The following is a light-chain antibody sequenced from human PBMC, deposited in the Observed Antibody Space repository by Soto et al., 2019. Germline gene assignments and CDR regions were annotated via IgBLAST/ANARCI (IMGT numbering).Light chain of an antibody. V-gene: IGKV1-39*01. CDR3: QHGYVAPYS. J-gene: IGKJ2*03. CDR1: QDIYVY. Sequence: DIQMTQSPSSVSASIGDTVTITCRASQDIYVYLNWYQQKPGEVPKLLIYSASTLHSGVPSRFTGSGSEPDFTLTIRSLQPEDFATYYCQHGYVAPYSFGQGTKVDSK. CDR2: SAS.